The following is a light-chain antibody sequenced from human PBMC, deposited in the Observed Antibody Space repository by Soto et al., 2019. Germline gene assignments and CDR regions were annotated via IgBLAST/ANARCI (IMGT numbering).Light chain of an antibody. CDR3: QQRSNWPPRIT. J-gene: IGKJ5*01. CDR2: DAS. V-gene: IGKV3-11*01. Sequence: EIVLTQSPATLSLSPGERATLSCRASQSVGNYLAWYQQKPGQVPRLLIYDASNRATGIPARFSGSGSGTDFALTISSLEPEAFAVYYCQQRSNWPPRITFGQGTRLEIK. CDR1: QSVGNY.